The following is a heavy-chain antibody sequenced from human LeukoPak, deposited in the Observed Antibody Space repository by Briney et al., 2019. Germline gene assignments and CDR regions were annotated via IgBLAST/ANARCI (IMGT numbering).Heavy chain of an antibody. CDR3: ARQGVGSSSWGY. CDR2: IFPADSDT. J-gene: IGHJ4*02. D-gene: IGHD6-6*01. CDR1: GYIFTNSW. V-gene: IGHV5-51*01. Sequence: MTGGSLRLSCKTSGYIFTNSWIGWVRQEPGKGLEWMGVIFPADSDTRYSPSFQGQVTISADKSITTAYLQWSRLEASDTAMYYCARQGVGSSSWGYWGQGTLVTVSS.